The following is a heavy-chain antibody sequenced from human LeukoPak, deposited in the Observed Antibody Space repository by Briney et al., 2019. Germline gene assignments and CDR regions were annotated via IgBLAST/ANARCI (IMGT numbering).Heavy chain of an antibody. V-gene: IGHV4-59*01. J-gene: IGHJ3*02. CDR1: GGSISSYY. D-gene: IGHD3-22*01. CDR3: ARAINYYDSSGYAFDI. Sequence: PSETLSLTCTVSGGSISSYYWSWIRQSPGKGLEWIGYIYYSGSTNYNPSLKSRVTISVDTSKNQFSLKLSSVTAADTAVYYCARAINYYDSSGYAFDIWGQGTMVTVSS. CDR2: IYYSGST.